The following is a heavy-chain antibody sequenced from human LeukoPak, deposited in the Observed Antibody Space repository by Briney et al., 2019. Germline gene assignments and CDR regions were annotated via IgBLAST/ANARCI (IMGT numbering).Heavy chain of an antibody. J-gene: IGHJ4*02. D-gene: IGHD1-26*01. CDR3: AKDMDPYSGSYRLGY. Sequence: GGSLRLSCAASGFTFDDYTMHWVRQAPGKGLEWVSLISWDGGSTYHADSVKGRFTISRDNSKNSLYLQMNSLRTEDTALYYCAKDMDPYSGSYRLGYWGQGTLVTVSS. CDR2: ISWDGGST. CDR1: GFTFDDYT. V-gene: IGHV3-43*01.